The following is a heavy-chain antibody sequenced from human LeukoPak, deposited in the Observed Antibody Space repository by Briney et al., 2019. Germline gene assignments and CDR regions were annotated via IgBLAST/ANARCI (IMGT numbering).Heavy chain of an antibody. D-gene: IGHD6-19*01. CDR2: INTDGNST. CDR3: ARERSSWFD. CDR1: GFTFSTYW. J-gene: IGHJ4*02. V-gene: IGHV3-74*01. Sequence: GGSLRLSCAASGFTFSTYWMHWVRQAPGKGLVWVSQINTDGNSTTYADSVKGRFTVSRDNAKNTLYLQMNSLRAEDTAVYYCARERSSWFDWGQGTLVTVSS.